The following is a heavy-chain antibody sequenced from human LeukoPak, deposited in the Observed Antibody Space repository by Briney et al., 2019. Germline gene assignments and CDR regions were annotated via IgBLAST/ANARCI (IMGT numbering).Heavy chain of an antibody. Sequence: SETLSLTCTVSGGSISSSSYYWGWIRQPPGKGLEWLASIYYSGSTYYNPSLKSRVAISVDTSKNQFSLKLSSVTAADTAVYYCARLAGGFDPWGQGTLVTVSS. V-gene: IGHV4-39*01. CDR1: GGSISSSSYY. CDR2: IYYSGST. J-gene: IGHJ5*02. CDR3: ARLAGGFDP. D-gene: IGHD4-23*01.